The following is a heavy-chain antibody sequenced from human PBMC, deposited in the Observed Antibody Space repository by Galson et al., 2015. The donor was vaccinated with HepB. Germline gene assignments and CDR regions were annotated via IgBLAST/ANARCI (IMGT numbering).Heavy chain of an antibody. Sequence: SVKVSCKASGFNFTRSTVQWVRQARGQRLEWIGCIVVGSDSTNYAQNFRERVTFSRDVSTSTAFMYLSGLKSGDTAIYFCATGQRYSNNWGQGTLVTVSS. V-gene: IGHV1-58*01. J-gene: IGHJ1*01. CDR2: IVVGSDST. CDR3: ATGQRYSNN. CDR1: GFNFTRST. D-gene: IGHD6-13*01.